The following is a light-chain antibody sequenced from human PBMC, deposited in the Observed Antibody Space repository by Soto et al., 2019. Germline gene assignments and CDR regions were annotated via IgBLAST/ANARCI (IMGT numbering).Light chain of an antibody. CDR1: SRDIGVYKY. CDR2: EVS. CDR3: SSYTPPPWV. Sequence: ALTQPASVSGSLGQSITISCSGSSRDIGVYKYVSWYQQYPGKAPKLIIFEVSNRPSGVSDRFSGSKSGSTASLTISGLQAEDEADYYCSSYTPPPWVFGGGTKLTVL. V-gene: IGLV2-14*01. J-gene: IGLJ3*02.